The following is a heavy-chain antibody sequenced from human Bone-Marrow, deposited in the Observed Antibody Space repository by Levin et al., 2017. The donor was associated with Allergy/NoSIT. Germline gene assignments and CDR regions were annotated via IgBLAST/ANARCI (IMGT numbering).Heavy chain of an antibody. V-gene: IGHV3-53*01. D-gene: IGHD3-16*01. J-gene: IGHJ4*02. Sequence: PGGSLRLSCAVSGLTVSNNYMSWVRQAPGKGLEWVSLIYSDGAIDYADSVRGRFTISRDNSKNTLFLQMNSLTGDDTAVYYCAGGPRRSYWGQGTLVTVSS. CDR2: IYSDGAI. CDR1: GLTVSNNY. CDR3: AGGPRRSY.